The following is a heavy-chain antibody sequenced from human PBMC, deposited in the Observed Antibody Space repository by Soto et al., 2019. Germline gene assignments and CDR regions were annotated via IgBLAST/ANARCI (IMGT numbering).Heavy chain of an antibody. CDR1: GFTFSGHA. CDR2: IGSNGGST. D-gene: IGHD2-2*01. Sequence: GGSLRLSCSASGFTFSGHAMHWLRQGPVTGLQYVSGIGSNGGSTYSADSVKGRFTISRDNAKNSVSLQMNTLRVEDTAVYYCAREDSIIIPAVSDFWGQGTLVTVSS. V-gene: IGHV3-64*04. J-gene: IGHJ4*02. CDR3: AREDSIIIPAVSDF.